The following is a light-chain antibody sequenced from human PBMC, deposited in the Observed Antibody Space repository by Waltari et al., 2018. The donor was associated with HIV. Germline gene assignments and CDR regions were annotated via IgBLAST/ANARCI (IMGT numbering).Light chain of an antibody. CDR2: NDD. J-gene: IGLJ1*01. Sequence: QSVLAQPPSVSGAPGQRVTISRSGSGSNLRSNYVNWYQQLPVTAPRVLIYNDDQRPSGVPARFSGSKAGTTASLAISGLQSEDEADYYCAAWDDTLKVYVFGTGTKVTVL. CDR1: GSNLRSNY. CDR3: AAWDDTLKVYV. V-gene: IGLV1-44*01.